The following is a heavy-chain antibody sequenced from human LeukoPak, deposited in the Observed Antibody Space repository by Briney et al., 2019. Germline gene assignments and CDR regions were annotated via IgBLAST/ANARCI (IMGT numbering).Heavy chain of an antibody. V-gene: IGHV4-59*01. CDR3: ARTPHYIGSSFDY. CDR2: IYYGGSN. CDR1: GGSISSYY. D-gene: IGHD2-2*02. J-gene: IGHJ4*02. Sequence: SETLSLTCIVSGGSISSYYWSWVRQPPGRGLGWVGYIYYGGSNNYNPSLKSGFTISADTTKNQSSLKLSSVTAADTAVYYCARTPHYIGSSFDYWGQGTLVTVSS.